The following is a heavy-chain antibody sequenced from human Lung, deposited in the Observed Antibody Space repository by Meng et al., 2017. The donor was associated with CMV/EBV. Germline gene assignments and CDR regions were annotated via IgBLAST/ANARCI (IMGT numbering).Heavy chain of an antibody. D-gene: IGHD3-3*01. CDR1: RYTYTTLD. J-gene: IGHJ4*02. V-gene: IGHV1-18*01. Sequence: VQLVHSGNGGKKPGAAVKFSGKSSRYTYTTLDINWLRQAPGQGLEWMGWISVYSGNTNYAQKFQGRVTMTTDRSTSTVYMDLTSLRSDDTAVYYCARDFDFWSGYYRPLGYWGQGTLVTVSS. CDR3: ARDFDFWSGYYRPLGY. CDR2: ISVYSGNT.